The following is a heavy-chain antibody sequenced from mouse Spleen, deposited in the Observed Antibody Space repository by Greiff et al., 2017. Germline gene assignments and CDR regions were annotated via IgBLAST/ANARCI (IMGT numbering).Heavy chain of an antibody. J-gene: IGHJ4*01. CDR1: GYTFTSYW. CDR3: ARERGYGNFYAMDY. Sequence: QVQLQQPGAELVKPGASVKLSCKASGYTFTSYWMHWVKQRPGQGLEWIGMIHPNSGSTNYNEKFKSKATLTVDKSSSTAYMQLSGLTSEDSAVYYCARERGYGNFYAMDYWGQGTSVTVSS. D-gene: IGHD2-1*01. V-gene: IGHV1-64*01. CDR2: IHPNSGST.